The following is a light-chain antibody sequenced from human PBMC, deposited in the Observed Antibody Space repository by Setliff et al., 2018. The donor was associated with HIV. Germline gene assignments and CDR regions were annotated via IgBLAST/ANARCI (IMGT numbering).Light chain of an antibody. V-gene: IGLV2-14*01. J-gene: IGLJ1*01. CDR1: SSDVGGYSY. CDR2: EVR. Sequence: QSALTQPASVSGSPGQSITISCTGTSSDVGGYSYVSWYQQHPGKAPKLIIYEVRNRPSGVSNRSSGSKSGNTASLTISGLQAEDEADYYCSSYAITNTLPFGTGTKVTV. CDR3: SSYAITNTLP.